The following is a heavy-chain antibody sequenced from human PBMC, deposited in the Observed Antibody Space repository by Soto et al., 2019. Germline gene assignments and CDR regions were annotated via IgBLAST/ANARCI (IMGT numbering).Heavy chain of an antibody. V-gene: IGHV3-74*01. CDR2: VSSDGSST. J-gene: IGHJ4*02. CDR1: GFTFSSYW. CDR3: AXGLPNYSSFDS. D-gene: IGHD4-4*01. Sequence: EVQLVESGGGLVQPGESLRLSCAASGFTFSSYWMHWIRQAPGKGLVWVSRVSSDGSSTVYATSVKGRLTISRDNAKNTLYLQMNSLSDEDTXXXXXAXGLPNYSSFDSWGQGTLVTVSS.